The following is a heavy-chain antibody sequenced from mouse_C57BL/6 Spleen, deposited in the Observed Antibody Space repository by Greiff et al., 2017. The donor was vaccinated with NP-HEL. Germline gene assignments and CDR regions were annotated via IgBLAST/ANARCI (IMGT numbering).Heavy chain of an antibody. CDR1: GYAFSSSW. J-gene: IGHJ1*03. Sequence: VQLQQSGPELVKPGASVKISCKASGYAFSSSWMNWVKQRPGKGLEWIGRIYPGDGDTNYNGKFKGKATRTADKSSSTAYMQLSSLTSEDSAVYFCAKYYGSSYWYFDVWGTGTTVTVSS. CDR3: AKYYGSSYWYFDV. D-gene: IGHD1-1*01. CDR2: IYPGDGDT. V-gene: IGHV1-82*01.